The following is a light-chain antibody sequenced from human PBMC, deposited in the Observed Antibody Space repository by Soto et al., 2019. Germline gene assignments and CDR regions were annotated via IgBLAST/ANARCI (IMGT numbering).Light chain of an antibody. CDR1: QGVNTK. V-gene: IGKV3-15*01. CDR3: QQYHTWPIT. J-gene: IGKJ4*01. Sequence: DIVMTQSPAPLSVAPGERVTFSCRASQGVNTKLAWYQHKPSQAPRLLISGASTGATGIPARFSGSGSGTEFTLTISSLQSEDGAIYYCQQYHTWPITFGGGTKVEIK. CDR2: GAS.